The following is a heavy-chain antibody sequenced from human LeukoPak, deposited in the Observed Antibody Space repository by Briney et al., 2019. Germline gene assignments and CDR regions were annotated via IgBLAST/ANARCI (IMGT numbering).Heavy chain of an antibody. CDR1: GGSFSGYY. D-gene: IGHD2-2*01. Sequence: KPSETLSLTCAVYGGSFSGYYWSWIRQPPGKGLEWIGEINHSGSTNYNPSLKSRVTISVDTSKNQFSLKLSSVTAADTAVYYCARGQRSRDIVVVPAPGHFDYWGQGTLVTVSS. V-gene: IGHV4-34*01. J-gene: IGHJ4*02. CDR2: INHSGST. CDR3: ARGQRSRDIVVVPAPGHFDY.